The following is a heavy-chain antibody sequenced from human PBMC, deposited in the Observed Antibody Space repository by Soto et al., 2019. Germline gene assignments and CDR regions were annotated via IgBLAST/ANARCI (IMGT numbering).Heavy chain of an antibody. J-gene: IGHJ2*01. CDR1: GGSISSYY. D-gene: IGHD2-2*01. Sequence: SETLSLTCTVSGGSISSYYWSWIRQPPGKGLEWIGYIYYSGSTNYNPSLKSRVTISVDTSKNQFSLKLSSVTAADTAVYYCARAYCSNTSCYAPRYFDLWGRGTLVTVSS. CDR3: ARAYCSNTSCYAPRYFDL. CDR2: IYYSGST. V-gene: IGHV4-59*01.